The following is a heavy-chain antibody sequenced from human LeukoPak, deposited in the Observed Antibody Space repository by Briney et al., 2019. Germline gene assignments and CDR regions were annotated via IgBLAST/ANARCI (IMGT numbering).Heavy chain of an antibody. CDR3: TTDTWYSAGH. Sequence: GGSLRLSCTASGFIFSGSWMAWIRQAPGKGLEWVAIIKKDGSEKYYVDSMKGRFTTSRDNAKNSLFLQMNSLRAEDTAIYYCTTDTWYSAGHWGQGTLVTVSS. J-gene: IGHJ4*02. CDR1: GFIFSGSW. D-gene: IGHD2-15*01. CDR2: IKKDGSEK. V-gene: IGHV3-7*03.